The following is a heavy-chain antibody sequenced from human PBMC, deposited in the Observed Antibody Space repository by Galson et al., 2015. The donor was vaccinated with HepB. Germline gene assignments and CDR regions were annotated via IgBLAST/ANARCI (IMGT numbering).Heavy chain of an antibody. CDR3: ARDGNYDFWSGHSN. Sequence: SVKVSCKASGGTFSSYAISWVRQAPGQGLEWMGGIIPIFGTANYAQKFQGRVTITADESTSTAYMGLSSLRSEDTAVYYCARDGNYDFWSGHSNWGQGTLVTVSS. J-gene: IGHJ4*02. V-gene: IGHV1-69*13. D-gene: IGHD3-3*01. CDR2: IIPIFGTA. CDR1: GGTFSSYA.